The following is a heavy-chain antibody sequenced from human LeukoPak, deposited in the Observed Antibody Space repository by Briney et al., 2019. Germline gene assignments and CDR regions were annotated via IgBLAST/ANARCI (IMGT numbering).Heavy chain of an antibody. CDR3: ARGSNWGDY. V-gene: IGHV4-59*12. J-gene: IGHJ4*02. CDR2: FSNSGTT. D-gene: IGHD7-27*01. CDR1: GGSLSDYY. Sequence: SETLSLTCTVSGGSLSDYYWSWIRQPPGKGLEWLGYFSNSGTTNQNPPLKSRVTMSVDTSKNQFSLKRSSVTAADTAVYYCARGSNWGDYWGQGALVTVSS.